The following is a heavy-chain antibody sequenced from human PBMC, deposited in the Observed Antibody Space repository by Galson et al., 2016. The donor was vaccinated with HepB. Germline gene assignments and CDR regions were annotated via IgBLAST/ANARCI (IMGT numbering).Heavy chain of an antibody. Sequence: SLRLSCAASGFTFASYAMRWVRQAPGKGPEWVSTISGSGSITYYADSVKGRFTISRDNSKNTVYLQMNSLRAEDTAVYYCAREGVGIAVAATAFDYWGQGTLVTVSS. V-gene: IGHV3-23*01. CDR1: GFTFASYA. CDR3: AREGVGIAVAATAFDY. CDR2: ISGSGSIT. J-gene: IGHJ4*02. D-gene: IGHD6-19*01.